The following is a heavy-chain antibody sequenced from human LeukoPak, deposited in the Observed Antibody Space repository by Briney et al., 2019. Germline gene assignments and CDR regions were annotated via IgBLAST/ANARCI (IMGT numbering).Heavy chain of an antibody. CDR2: IYYSGST. V-gene: IGHV4-59*08. D-gene: IGHD3-10*02. Sequence: PSETLSLTCTVSGGSISSYYWSWLRQPPGKGLEWIGYIYYSGSTNYNPSLKSRVTISVDTSKNQFSLKLSSVTAADTAVYYCARHVPSDIWGQGTMVTVSS. CDR1: GGSISSYY. J-gene: IGHJ3*02. CDR3: ARHVPSDI.